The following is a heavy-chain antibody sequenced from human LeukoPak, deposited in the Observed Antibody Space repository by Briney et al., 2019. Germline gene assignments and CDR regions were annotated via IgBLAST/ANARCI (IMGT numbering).Heavy chain of an antibody. V-gene: IGHV3-11*04. D-gene: IGHD3-22*01. CDR3: ARDLGDYYDSSGYHPLDY. J-gene: IGHJ4*02. Sequence: PGGSLRLSCAASGFTFSDYYMSWIRQAPGKGLEWVSYISSSGRTIYYADSVKGRFTISRDNAKNSLYLQMNSLRAEDTAVYYCARDLGDYYDSSGYHPLDYWGQGTLVTVSS. CDR1: GFTFSDYY. CDR2: ISSSGRTI.